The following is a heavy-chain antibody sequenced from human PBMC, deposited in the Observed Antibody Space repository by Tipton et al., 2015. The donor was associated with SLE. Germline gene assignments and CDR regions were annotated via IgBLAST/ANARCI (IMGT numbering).Heavy chain of an antibody. CDR2: IYYSGST. Sequence: TLSLTCTVSGGSISSGGYYWSWIRQHPGKGLEWIGSIYYSGSTYCNPSLKSRVTISVDTSKNQFSLKLSSMTAADTAVYFCARSVRGVIGYFDYWGQGTLVTVSS. J-gene: IGHJ4*02. V-gene: IGHV4-39*07. CDR1: GGSISSGGYY. CDR3: ARSVRGVIGYFDY. D-gene: IGHD3-10*01.